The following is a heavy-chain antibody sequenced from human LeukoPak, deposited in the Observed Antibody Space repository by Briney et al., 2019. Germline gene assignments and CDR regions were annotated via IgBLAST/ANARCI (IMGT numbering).Heavy chain of an antibody. CDR2: IDWDDDK. D-gene: IGHD3-22*01. CDR3: ARHTLVYYDTIGYSYVNPRRDDVFDI. Sequence: ESGPTLVNPTQTLTLTCTFSGFSLSTSEMCVSWIRQPPGKALEWLARIDWDDDKYYSTSLKTRLTISKDTSKNQVVLTMTNMDPVDTATYFCARHTLVYYDTIGYSYVNPRRDDVFDIWGQGTMVTVSS. CDR1: GFSLSTSEMC. V-gene: IGHV2-70*11. J-gene: IGHJ3*02.